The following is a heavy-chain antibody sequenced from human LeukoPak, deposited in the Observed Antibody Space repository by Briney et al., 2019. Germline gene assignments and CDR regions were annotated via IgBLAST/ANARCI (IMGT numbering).Heavy chain of an antibody. CDR2: ISSRSSDI. J-gene: IGHJ6*02. Sequence: GGSLRLSCAASGFAFYDYSMNWVRQAPGKGLEWVSTISSRSSDIYYADSVRGRLTISRDNAQNSLYLQMNSLRVKDTAVYYCARDWGGYGLDVWGQGTTVTVSS. CDR1: GFAFYDYS. V-gene: IGHV3-21*01. CDR3: ARDWGGYGLDV. D-gene: IGHD3-16*01.